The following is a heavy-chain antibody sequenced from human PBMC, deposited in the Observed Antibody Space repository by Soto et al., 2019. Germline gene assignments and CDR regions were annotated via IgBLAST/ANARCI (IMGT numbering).Heavy chain of an antibody. Sequence: AASVKVSCKASGGTFSSYAISWVRQAPGQGLEWMGGIIPIFGTANYAQKFQGRVTITADKSTSTAYMELSSLRSEDTAVYYCAAYGSGSFPFDYWGQGTLVTVSS. V-gene: IGHV1-69*06. CDR2: IIPIFGTA. D-gene: IGHD3-10*01. CDR1: GGTFSSYA. CDR3: AAYGSGSFPFDY. J-gene: IGHJ4*02.